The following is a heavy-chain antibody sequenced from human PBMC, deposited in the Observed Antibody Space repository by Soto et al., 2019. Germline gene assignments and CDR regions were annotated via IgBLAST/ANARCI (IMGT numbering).Heavy chain of an antibody. CDR1: GYTFSAYT. V-gene: IGHV1-3*01. J-gene: IGHJ3*02. D-gene: IGHD3-3*02. CDR2: INVGSGNT. Sequence: QAQLVQSGAEMKKPGASVKVSCKAAGYTFSAYTMNWVRQAPGQSLEWMGWINVGSGNTRYSQNFQGRVSITRDTSASTVYMELTGRKSEDTAMYYCARDTETLGPRANDALDIWGQGTMVTVSS. CDR3: ARDTETLGPRANDALDI.